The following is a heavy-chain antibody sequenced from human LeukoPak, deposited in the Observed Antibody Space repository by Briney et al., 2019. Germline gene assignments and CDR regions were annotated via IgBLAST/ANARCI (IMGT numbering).Heavy chain of an antibody. V-gene: IGHV3-48*01. Sequence: GGSLRLSCAASGFTFSNYNMHCVRQAPGKGLEWISYITLSRTTIYYADSVKGRFTISRDNSKNTLYLQMNSLRVEDTAIYYCAKDSLSSSWYSAFDVWGQGTMVTVSP. CDR1: GFTFSNYN. J-gene: IGHJ3*01. D-gene: IGHD6-13*01. CDR2: ITLSRTTI. CDR3: AKDSLSSSWYSAFDV.